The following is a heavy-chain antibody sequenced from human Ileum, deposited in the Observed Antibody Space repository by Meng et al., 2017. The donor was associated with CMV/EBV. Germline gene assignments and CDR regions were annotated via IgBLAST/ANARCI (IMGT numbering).Heavy chain of an antibody. CDR1: GFIFSNYG. J-gene: IGHJ4*02. V-gene: IGHV3-21*01. CDR3: ARGVFDY. Sequence: SLRLSCATSGFIFSNYGMNWVRQAPGKGLEWVSLISGTTNYIYYADSVRGRFTISRDDATKSVYLEMNTLRVEDTAIYYCARGVFDYWGQGILVTVSS. CDR2: ISGTTNYI.